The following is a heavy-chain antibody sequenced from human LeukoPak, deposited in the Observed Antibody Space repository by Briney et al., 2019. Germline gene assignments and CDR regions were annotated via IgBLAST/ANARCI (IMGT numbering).Heavy chain of an antibody. Sequence: SETLSLTCAVSGGSISSTNWWSWARQPPGKGLECIGEIYHSGLTHYNPSLKSRVTISVDKSKNQFSLRLNSVTAADTAVYYCARHQDRDYGDLTWGQGTLVTVSS. CDR1: GGSISSTNW. V-gene: IGHV4-4*02. CDR2: IYHSGLT. CDR3: ARHQDRDYGDLT. J-gene: IGHJ5*02. D-gene: IGHD4-17*01.